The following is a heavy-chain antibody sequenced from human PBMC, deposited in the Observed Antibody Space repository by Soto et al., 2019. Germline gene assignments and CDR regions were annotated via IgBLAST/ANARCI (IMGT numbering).Heavy chain of an antibody. Sequence: EVQLVESGGGLVQPGGSLRLSCTASGFTFSDSWMTWVRQAPGKGLAWVARIKPDESAKKYADSVKGRFSISRDNAKNSMYLQMDSLRGEDTAVYYCVRGGSNYASWGQGTLVTVSS. CDR3: VRGGSNYAS. J-gene: IGHJ5*02. CDR1: GFTFSDSW. CDR2: IKPDESAK. D-gene: IGHD4-4*01. V-gene: IGHV3-7*01.